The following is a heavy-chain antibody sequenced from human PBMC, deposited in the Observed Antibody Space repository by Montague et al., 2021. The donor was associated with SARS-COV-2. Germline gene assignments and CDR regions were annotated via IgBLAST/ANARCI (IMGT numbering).Heavy chain of an antibody. D-gene: IGHD3-3*01. CDR2: IYYSGST. J-gene: IGHJ6*02. CDR3: ARDPWRITIFGVVTRYGMDV. Sequence: ETLSLTCTVSGGSVSSGSYYWSWIRQPPGKGLEWIGYIYYSGSTNYNPSLKSRVTISVDTSKNQFSLKLSPVTAADTAVYYCARDPWRITIFGVVTRYGMDVWGQGTTVTVSS. CDR1: GGSVSSGSYY. V-gene: IGHV4-61*01.